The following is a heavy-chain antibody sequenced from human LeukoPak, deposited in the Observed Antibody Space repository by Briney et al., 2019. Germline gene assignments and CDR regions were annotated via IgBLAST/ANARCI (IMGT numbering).Heavy chain of an antibody. CDR2: IYYSGST. J-gene: IGHJ4*02. CDR1: GDSIRSHY. Sequence: PSETLSLTCTVSGDSIRSHYWSWIRQPPGKGLEWIGYIYYSGSTNYNPSLESRVTISVDTSNNQFSLKLSSVTAADTAVYYCARGLSAIVHWGQGTLVTVSS. CDR3: ARGLSAIVH. D-gene: IGHD2-21*02. V-gene: IGHV4-59*11.